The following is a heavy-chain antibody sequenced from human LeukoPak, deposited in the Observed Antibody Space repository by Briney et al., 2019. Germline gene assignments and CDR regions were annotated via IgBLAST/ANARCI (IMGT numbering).Heavy chain of an antibody. CDR2: ISYDGSNK. D-gene: IGHD6-19*01. J-gene: IGHJ4*02. CDR3: AREPLYNNGWQRHFDS. Sequence: GRSLRPSCAASGFTFSSYAVHWVRQAPGKGLEWVAVISYDGSNKYYADSVKGRFTISRDNSKNTLYLQMNSLRAEDTAVYYCAREPLYNNGWQRHFDSWGQGTLVTVSS. CDR1: GFTFSSYA. V-gene: IGHV3-30-3*01.